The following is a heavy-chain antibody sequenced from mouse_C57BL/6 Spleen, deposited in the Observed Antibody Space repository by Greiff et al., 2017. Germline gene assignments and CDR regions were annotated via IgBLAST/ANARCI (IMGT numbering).Heavy chain of an antibody. V-gene: IGHV1-82*01. Sequence: VQVVESGPELVKPGASVKISCKASGYAFSSSWMNWVKQRHGQGLEWIGRIYPGDGDTNYNGKFKGKATLTADQSSSTAYMQLSSLTSEDSAVYICARYYDGAMDDWGQGTSVTVSS. CDR3: ARYYDGAMDD. D-gene: IGHD2-3*01. J-gene: IGHJ4*01. CDR2: IYPGDGDT. CDR1: GYAFSSSW.